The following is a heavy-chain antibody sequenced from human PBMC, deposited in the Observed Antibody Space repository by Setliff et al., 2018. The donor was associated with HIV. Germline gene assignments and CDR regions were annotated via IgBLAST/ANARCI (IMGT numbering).Heavy chain of an antibody. J-gene: IGHJ6*03. CDR2: IYTSGST. Sequence: SETLSLTCTVSGGSMSSGSYFWSWIRQPAGKGLEWIGRIYTSGSTNYNPSLKSRVTMSVDTSKNQFSLKLSSVTAADTAVYYCARGAGSYYYYYYMDVWGKG. D-gene: IGHD6-25*01. CDR3: ARGAGSYYYYYYMDV. CDR1: GGSMSSGSYF. V-gene: IGHV4-61*02.